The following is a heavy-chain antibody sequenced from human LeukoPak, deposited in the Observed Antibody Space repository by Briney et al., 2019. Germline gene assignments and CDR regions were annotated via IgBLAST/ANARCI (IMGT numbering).Heavy chain of an antibody. J-gene: IGHJ5*02. V-gene: IGHV3-7*01. CDR3: ARAGRSYYGSGSYYNH. Sequence: GGSLRLSCAASGFTFSSYWMSWLRQAPGKGLQWVANIKQDGSEKYYVESVKGRFTMSRDNAKNSLYLQMNSLRAEDTAVYYCARAGRSYYGSGSYYNHWGQGTLVTVSS. D-gene: IGHD3-10*01. CDR1: GFTFSSYW. CDR2: IKQDGSEK.